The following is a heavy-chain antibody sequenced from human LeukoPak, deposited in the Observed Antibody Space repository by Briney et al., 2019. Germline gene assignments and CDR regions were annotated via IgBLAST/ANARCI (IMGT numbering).Heavy chain of an antibody. J-gene: IGHJ4*02. Sequence: VASVKVSCKVSGYTLTELSMHWVRQAPGKGLEWMGGFDPEDGETIYAQKFQGRVTMTEDTSTDTAYMELSSLRSEDTAVYYCATDRDSGSYPYYFDYWGQGTLVTVSS. CDR1: GYTLTELS. D-gene: IGHD1-26*01. V-gene: IGHV1-24*01. CDR3: ATDRDSGSYPYYFDY. CDR2: FDPEDGET.